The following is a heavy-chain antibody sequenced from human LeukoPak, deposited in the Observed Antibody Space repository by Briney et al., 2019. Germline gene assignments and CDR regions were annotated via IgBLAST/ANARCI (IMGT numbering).Heavy chain of an antibody. CDR1: GYSISSGYY. D-gene: IGHD5-18*01. CDR3: ARLLADSYGNYYYYYYMDV. CDR2: IYHSGST. V-gene: IGHV4-38-2*02. J-gene: IGHJ6*03. Sequence: SETLSLTCTVSGYSISSGYYWGWIRQPPGKGLEWIGSIYHSGSTYYNPSLKSRVTISVDTSKNQFSLKLSSVTAADTAVYYCARLLADSYGNYYYYYYMDVWGKGTTVTVSS.